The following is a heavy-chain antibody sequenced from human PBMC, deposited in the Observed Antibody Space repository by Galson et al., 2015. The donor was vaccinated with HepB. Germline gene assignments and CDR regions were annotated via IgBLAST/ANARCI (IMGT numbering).Heavy chain of an antibody. Sequence: SLRLSCAASGFTFSNAWMSWVRQAPGKGLEWVGRIKSKTDGGTTDYAAPVKGRFTISRDDSKNTLYLQMNSLKTEDTAVYYCTTDPERWLQSTPGGFDYWGQGTLVTVSS. CDR1: GFTFSNAW. CDR2: IKSKTDGGTT. V-gene: IGHV3-15*01. J-gene: IGHJ4*02. CDR3: TTDPERWLQSTPGGFDY. D-gene: IGHD5-24*01.